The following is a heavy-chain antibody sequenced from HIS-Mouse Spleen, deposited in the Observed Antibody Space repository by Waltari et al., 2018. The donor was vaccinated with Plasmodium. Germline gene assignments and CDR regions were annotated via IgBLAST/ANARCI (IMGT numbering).Heavy chain of an antibody. J-gene: IGHJ5*02. D-gene: IGHD6-13*01. CDR3: ARGVGYSSSWYWFDP. CDR2: IYHSGST. V-gene: IGHV4-38-2*02. CDR1: GYSISSGYY. Sequence: QVQLQESGPGLVKPSETLSLTCTVSGYSISSGYYWGWIRQPPGKGLEWIGSIYHSGSTYYNPPLKSRVTISVDTSKNQFSLKLSSVTAADTAVYYCARGVGYSSSWYWFDPWGQGTLVTVSS.